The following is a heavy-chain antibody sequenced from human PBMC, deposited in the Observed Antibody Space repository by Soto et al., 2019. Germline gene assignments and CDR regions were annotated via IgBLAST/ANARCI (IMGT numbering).Heavy chain of an antibody. CDR2: IDWDDDK. CDR1: GFSLSTGAMS. D-gene: IGHD1-26*01. J-gene: IGHJ4*02. Sequence: SGPTRVNPTQTLTLTCTFSGFSLSTGAMSVSWIRQPPGKALEWLALIDWDDDKYYSTSLKTRLTISKDTSKNQVVLTMTNMDPVDTASYYCARNLIVVATRTIDYWGQGTLVTVSS. V-gene: IGHV2-70*01. CDR3: ARNLIVVATRTIDY.